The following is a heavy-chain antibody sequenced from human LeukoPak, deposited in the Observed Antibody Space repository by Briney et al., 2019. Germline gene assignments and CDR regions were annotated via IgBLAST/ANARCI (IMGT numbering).Heavy chain of an antibody. V-gene: IGHV3-30*02. CDR2: IRYDGSNE. CDR3: AKIEGKYQLANIPDS. Sequence: GGSLRLSCVASGFTFGYFGMHWVRQAPGKGLEWVAFIRYDGSNEYYAESVKGRFTISRDNSKNTLYLQMNSLRVEDTAAYYCAKIEGKYQLANIPDSWGQGTLVTVSS. CDR1: GFTFGYFG. D-gene: IGHD2-2*01. J-gene: IGHJ4*02.